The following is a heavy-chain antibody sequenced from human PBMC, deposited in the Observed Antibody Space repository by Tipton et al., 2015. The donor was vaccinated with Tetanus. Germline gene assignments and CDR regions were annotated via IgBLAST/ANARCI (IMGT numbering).Heavy chain of an antibody. Sequence: SLRLSCAASGFTFSDYYMTWIRQAPGKGLEWVSYITGGGSSIYYADSVKGRFTISRDNAKNSLYLQMNSLRAEDTALYYCAKVGNYGVNVDAFDIWGQGTMVTVSS. V-gene: IGHV3-11*04. CDR3: AKVGNYGVNVDAFDI. CDR2: ITGGGSSI. J-gene: IGHJ3*02. D-gene: IGHD4-23*01. CDR1: GFTFSDYY.